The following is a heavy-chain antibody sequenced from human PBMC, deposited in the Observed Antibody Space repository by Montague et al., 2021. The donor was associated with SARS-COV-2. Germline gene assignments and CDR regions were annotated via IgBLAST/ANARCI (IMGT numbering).Heavy chain of an antibody. J-gene: IGHJ4*02. CDR3: ARRASYYDFWSGSMEYFDY. CDR2: ISSSSSYI. Sequence: LRLSFAASGFTFSSYSMTWVRQAPGKGLEWVSSISSSSSYIYYADSVRGRFTTSRDNAKNSLYLQMNSLRAEDTAVYYCARRASYYDFWSGSMEYFDYWGQGTLVTVSS. D-gene: IGHD3-3*01. CDR1: GFTFSSYS. V-gene: IGHV3-21*01.